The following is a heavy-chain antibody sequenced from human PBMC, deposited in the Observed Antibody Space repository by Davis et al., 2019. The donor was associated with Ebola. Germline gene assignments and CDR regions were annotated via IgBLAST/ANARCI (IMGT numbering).Heavy chain of an antibody. V-gene: IGHV3-30*14. Sequence: GESLKISCAASGSTFSSYAMHWVRQAPGKGLEWVAVISYDGSNKYYADSVKGRFTISRDTSKNTLFLQMNSLRAEDTAVYYCARGATYSSGWDPFDYWGQGTLVTVSS. CDR1: GSTFSSYA. CDR2: ISYDGSNK. D-gene: IGHD6-19*01. J-gene: IGHJ4*02. CDR3: ARGATYSSGWDPFDY.